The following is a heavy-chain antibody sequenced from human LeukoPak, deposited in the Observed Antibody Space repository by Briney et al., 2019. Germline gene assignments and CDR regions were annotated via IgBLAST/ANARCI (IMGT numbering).Heavy chain of an antibody. V-gene: IGHV1-69-2*01. Sequence: ASVKISCKVSGYTFTDYYMHWVQQAPGKGLEWMGLVDPEDGETIYAEKFQGRVTITADTSTDTAYMELSSLRSEDTAVYYCATSVWPPYYYYYYMDVWGKGTTVTVSS. CDR3: ATSVWPPYYYYYYMDV. CDR1: GYTFTDYY. D-gene: IGHD2-8*01. CDR2: VDPEDGET. J-gene: IGHJ6*03.